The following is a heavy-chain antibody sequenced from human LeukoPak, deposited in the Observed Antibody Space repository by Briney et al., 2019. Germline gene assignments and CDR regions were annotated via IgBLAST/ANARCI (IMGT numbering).Heavy chain of an antibody. J-gene: IGHJ4*02. CDR1: GFTFSSYA. V-gene: IGHV3-30*18. Sequence: PGGSLRLSCAASGFTFSSYAMSWVRQAPGKGLEWVAVISYDGSNKYYADSVKGRFTISRDNSKNTLYLQMNSLRAEDTAVYYCAKELLWFGEQDYWGQGTLVTVSS. D-gene: IGHD3-10*01. CDR2: ISYDGSNK. CDR3: AKELLWFGEQDY.